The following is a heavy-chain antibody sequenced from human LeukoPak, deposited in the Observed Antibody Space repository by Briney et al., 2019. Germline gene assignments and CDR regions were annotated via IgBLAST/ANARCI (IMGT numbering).Heavy chain of an antibody. CDR3: ARLLVRWQITSKESSDY. D-gene: IGHD4-23*01. V-gene: IGHV4-34*01. CDR2: INHSGST. Sequence: ASETLSLTCTVSGGSISSYYWSWIRQPPGKGLEWIGEINHSGSTNYNPSLKSRVTISVDTSKNQFSLKLSSVTAADTAVYYCARLLVRWQITSKESSDYWGQGTLVTVSS. J-gene: IGHJ4*02. CDR1: GGSISSYY.